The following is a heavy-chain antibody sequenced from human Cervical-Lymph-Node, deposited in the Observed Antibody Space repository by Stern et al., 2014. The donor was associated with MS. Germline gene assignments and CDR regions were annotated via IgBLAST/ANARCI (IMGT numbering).Heavy chain of an antibody. D-gene: IGHD3-3*01. Sequence: EVQLVESGGGLVKPGGSLRLSCAASGFTFSSYSMNWVRQAPGKGLEWVSSISTSSSYIYYADSVKGRFTISRDNAKNSLYLQMNSLRAEDTAVYYCARDRLNDFWSNYVPGEYYYYYGMDVWGQGTTVTVSS. V-gene: IGHV3-21*01. CDR2: ISTSSSYI. J-gene: IGHJ6*02. CDR1: GFTFSSYS. CDR3: ARDRLNDFWSNYVPGEYYYYYGMDV.